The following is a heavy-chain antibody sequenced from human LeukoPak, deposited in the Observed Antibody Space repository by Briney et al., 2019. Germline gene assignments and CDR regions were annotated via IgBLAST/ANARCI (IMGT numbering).Heavy chain of an antibody. D-gene: IGHD2-2*03. CDR1: GYSFTSYW. CDR3: ARHHGSSPKAFDI. V-gene: IGHV5-51*01. CDR2: IYPGDSDT. Sequence: GESLKISCKGSGYSFTSYWIGWVRQMPGKDLEWMGIIYPGDSDTRYSPSFQGQVTISADKSITTAYLQWSSLKASDTAMYYCARHHGSSPKAFDIWGQGTMDTVSS. J-gene: IGHJ3*02.